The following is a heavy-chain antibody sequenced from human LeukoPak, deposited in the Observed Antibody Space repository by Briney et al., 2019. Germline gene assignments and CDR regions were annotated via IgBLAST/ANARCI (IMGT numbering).Heavy chain of an antibody. V-gene: IGHV4-59*12. CDR1: GASISSYY. CDR3: ARGVSSVGATREDYFDY. CDR2: IYYSGST. Sequence: SETLSLTCTVSGASISSYYWSWIRQPPGKGLEWIGYIYYSGSTRYNPSLKSRVTISVDTSKNQFSLKLSSVTAADTAVYYCARGVSSVGATREDYFDYWGQGTLVTVSS. D-gene: IGHD1-26*01. J-gene: IGHJ4*02.